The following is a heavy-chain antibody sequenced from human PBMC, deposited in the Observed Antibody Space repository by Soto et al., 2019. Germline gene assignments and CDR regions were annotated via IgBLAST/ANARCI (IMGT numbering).Heavy chain of an antibody. CDR3: AKDSSYDFWSGYYTVDY. Sequence: EVQLLESGGGLVQPGGSLRLSCAASGFTFSSYAMSWVRQAPGKGLEWVSAICGSGGSTYYADSVKGRFTISRDNSKNTLYLQMNSLRAEDTAVYYCAKDSSYDFWSGYYTVDYWGQGTLVTVSS. CDR2: ICGSGGST. D-gene: IGHD3-3*01. CDR1: GFTFSSYA. V-gene: IGHV3-23*01. J-gene: IGHJ4*02.